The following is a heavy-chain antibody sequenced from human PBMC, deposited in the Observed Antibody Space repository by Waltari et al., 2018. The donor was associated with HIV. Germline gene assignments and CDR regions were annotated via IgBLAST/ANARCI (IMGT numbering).Heavy chain of an antibody. CDR2: VYTSGSA. D-gene: IGHD3-9*01. CDR3: ARGLDILTGHYHWFLDV. J-gene: IGHJ2*01. V-gene: IGHV4-61*02. CDR1: GGSITSGAYY. Sequence: QVQLQESGPGLVKPSQTLSLTCTVSGGSITSGAYYCTWIRQPAGKGLEWIGRVYTSGSANYNPSLRSRVTMSLDTSKNQFSLKLTSVTAADTAVYYCARGLDILTGHYHWFLDVWGRGTLVTVSS.